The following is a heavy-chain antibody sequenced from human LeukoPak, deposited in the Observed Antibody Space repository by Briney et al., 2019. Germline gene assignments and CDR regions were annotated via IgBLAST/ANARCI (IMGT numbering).Heavy chain of an antibody. J-gene: IGHJ4*02. V-gene: IGHV4-59*08. CDR2: IYYSGGT. D-gene: IGHD3-22*01. CDR1: GGSISSYY. Sequence: SETLSLTCTVSGGSISSYYWSWLRQPPGKGLEWIGYIYYSGGTNYNPSLKSRVTISVDTSKNQFSLKLSSVTAADTAVYYCARHVYFDSSGYYYDYWGQGTLVTVSS. CDR3: ARHVYFDSSGYYYDY.